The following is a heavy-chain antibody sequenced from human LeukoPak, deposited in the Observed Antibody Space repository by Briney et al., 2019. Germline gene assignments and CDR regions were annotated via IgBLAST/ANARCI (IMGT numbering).Heavy chain of an antibody. CDR1: GFTFSSHN. D-gene: IGHD3-10*01. J-gene: IGHJ4*02. Sequence: GGSLRLSCAASGFTFSSHNMNWVRQAPGKGLEWVSSISSSSTYINYADSVKGRFTISRDNAKTSLYLQMNSLRAEDTAVYYCASAGSGHLDFWGQGTLVTVSS. V-gene: IGHV3-21*01. CDR3: ASAGSGHLDF. CDR2: ISSSSTYI.